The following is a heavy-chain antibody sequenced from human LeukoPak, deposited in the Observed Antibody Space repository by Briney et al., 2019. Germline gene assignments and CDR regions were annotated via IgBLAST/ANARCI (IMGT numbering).Heavy chain of an antibody. CDR2: IKIDGSGI. J-gene: IGHJ4*02. D-gene: IGHD3-10*01. CDR1: GFTFSSYW. Sequence: PGGSLRLSCVASGFTFSSYWMHWVRQAPGKGLVWVSRIKIDGSGIGYADSVKGRFTISRDNAKNTLYLQMNSLRAEDTAVYYCARDSSVSDFDYWGQGTLVTVSS. CDR3: ARDSSVSDFDY. V-gene: IGHV3-74*01.